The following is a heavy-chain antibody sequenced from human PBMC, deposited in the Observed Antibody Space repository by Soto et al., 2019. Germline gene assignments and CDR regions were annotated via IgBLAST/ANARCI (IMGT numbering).Heavy chain of an antibody. CDR1: GFTFSSYS. V-gene: IGHV3-21*01. Sequence: EVQLVESGGGLVKPGGSLRLSCAASGFTFSSYSMNWVRQAPGKGLEWVSSISSSSSYIYYADSVKGRFTISRDNAKNSLYLQMNSLRAEDTAVYYCARDGGWLQSQGFDYWGQGTLVTVSS. CDR3: ARDGGWLQSQGFDY. D-gene: IGHD5-12*01. CDR2: ISSSSSYI. J-gene: IGHJ4*02.